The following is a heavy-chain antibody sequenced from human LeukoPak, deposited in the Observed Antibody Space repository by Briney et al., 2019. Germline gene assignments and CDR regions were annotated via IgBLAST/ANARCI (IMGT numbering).Heavy chain of an antibody. CDR1: GFIFRNYW. D-gene: IGHD4-17*01. CDR3: TITGGPTLTAFDS. V-gene: IGHV3-7*01. J-gene: IGHJ4*02. Sequence: GGSLRLACAASGFIFRNYWMAWVRQAPGIGLEWVANINQDGDDKKYVDSVNGRFTISRANAKSSLNLKMNSLRTQHTAVYYCTITGGPTLTAFDSWGQGILVTVSS. CDR2: INQDGDDK.